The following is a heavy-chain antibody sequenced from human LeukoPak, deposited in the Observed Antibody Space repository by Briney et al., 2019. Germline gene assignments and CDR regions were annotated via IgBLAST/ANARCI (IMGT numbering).Heavy chain of an antibody. J-gene: IGHJ4*02. V-gene: IGHV3-30-3*01. CDR2: ISYDGSNK. Sequence: GGSLRLSCAASGFTFSNYAMHWVRQAPGKGLEWVAVISYDGSNKYYADSMKGRFTISRDNSKNTLYLQMNSLRPEDTAVYYCARDFVVATDYWGQGTLVTVSS. D-gene: IGHD2-21*01. CDR1: GFTFSNYA. CDR3: ARDFVVATDY.